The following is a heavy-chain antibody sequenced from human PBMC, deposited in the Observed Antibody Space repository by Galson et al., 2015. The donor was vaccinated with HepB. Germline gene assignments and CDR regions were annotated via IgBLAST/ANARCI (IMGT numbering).Heavy chain of an antibody. CDR3: ATKSFGEAFHS. J-gene: IGHJ4*02. CDR1: GFTFIDYY. Sequence: SLRLSCAASGFTFIDYYMSWLRQAPGKGLQWVSYISTHSSYTSYADSVKGRFTISRDNEKNSLYLQMDSLRAEDTAVYYCATKSFGEAFHSWGQGTLVTVSS. D-gene: IGHD3-10*01. CDR2: ISTHSSYT. V-gene: IGHV3-11*06.